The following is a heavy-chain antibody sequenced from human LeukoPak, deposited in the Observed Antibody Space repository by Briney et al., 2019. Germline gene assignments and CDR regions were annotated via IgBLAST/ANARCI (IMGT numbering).Heavy chain of an antibody. J-gene: IGHJ4*02. D-gene: IGHD2/OR15-2a*01. CDR3: AREGPRGNSQFDY. V-gene: IGHV3-33*08. CDR1: GFTFSSYW. CDR2: IWYDGSNK. Sequence: GGFLRLSCAASGFTFSSYWMSWVRQAPGKGLEWVALIWYDGSNKYYTDSVKGRFTISRDNSKNTLYLEMNSLRAEDTAIYYCAREGPRGNSQFDYWGQGTLVTVSS.